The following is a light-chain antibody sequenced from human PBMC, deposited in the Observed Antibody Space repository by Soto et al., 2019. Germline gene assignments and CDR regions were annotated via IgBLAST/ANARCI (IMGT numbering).Light chain of an antibody. Sequence: QSALTQPASVSGSPGQSITISCTGSIVNVGGFDYVSWYQQHPGKAPKLIISEVTNRPSGVSGRFSGSKSGNTASLTISGLQAEDEADYYCSSYTTTSTLVVFGGGTKVTVL. CDR2: EVT. CDR1: IVNVGGFDY. CDR3: SSYTTTSTLVV. V-gene: IGLV2-14*01. J-gene: IGLJ2*01.